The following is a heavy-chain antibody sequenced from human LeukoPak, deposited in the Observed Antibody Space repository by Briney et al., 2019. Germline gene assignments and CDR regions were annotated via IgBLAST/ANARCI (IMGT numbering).Heavy chain of an antibody. CDR2: IYTSGST. CDR1: GGSISSYY. D-gene: IGHD2-15*01. V-gene: IGHV4-4*07. CDR3: AREYCSGGSCYSLWFDP. J-gene: IGHJ5*02. Sequence: SETLSLTCTVSGGSISSYYWSWIRQPAGKGLEWIGRIYTSGSTNYNPSPKSRVTISVDKSKNQFSLKLSSVTAADTAVYYCAREYCSGGSCYSLWFDPWGQGTLVTVSS.